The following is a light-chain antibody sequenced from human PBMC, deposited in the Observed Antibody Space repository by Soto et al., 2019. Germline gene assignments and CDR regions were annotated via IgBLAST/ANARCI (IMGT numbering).Light chain of an antibody. CDR3: QQSYSTPHN. J-gene: IGKJ2*01. V-gene: IGKV1-39*01. CDR1: QSISSY. Sequence: DIQMTQSPSSLSASVGDRVTITCRASQSISSYLNWYQQKPGKAPKLLIYAASSLQSGVPSRFSGSGSGTDFTLTISRLQPEEFAPYYCQQSYSTPHNFGQGNKLEIK. CDR2: AAS.